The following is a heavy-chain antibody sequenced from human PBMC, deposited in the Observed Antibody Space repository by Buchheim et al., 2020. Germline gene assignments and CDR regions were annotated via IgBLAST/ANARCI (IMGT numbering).Heavy chain of an antibody. J-gene: IGHJ6*02. CDR1: GFTFSSYA. Sequence: EVQLLESGGGLVQPGGSLRLSCAASGFTFSSYAMSWVRQAPGKGLEWVSAISSSGGSTYYADSVKGRFTISRDNSKNTLYLQMNSLRAEDTAVYYCAKRGGSGSYYNGDYYGMDVWGQGTT. CDR3: AKRGGSGSYYNGDYYGMDV. D-gene: IGHD3-10*01. V-gene: IGHV3-23*01. CDR2: ISSSGGST.